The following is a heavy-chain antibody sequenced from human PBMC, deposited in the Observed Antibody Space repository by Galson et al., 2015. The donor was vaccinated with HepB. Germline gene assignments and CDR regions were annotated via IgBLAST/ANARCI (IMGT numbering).Heavy chain of an antibody. CDR3: ARVRCSSTSCYFDSLFPDY. CDR2: IYYSGST. J-gene: IGHJ4*02. Sequence: LSLTCTVSGGSISSGDYYWSWIRQPPGKGLEWIGYIYYSGSTYYNPSLKSRVTISVDTSKNQFSLKLSSVTAADTAVYYCARVRCSSTSCYFDSLFPDYWGQGTLVTVSS. D-gene: IGHD2-2*01. CDR1: GGSISSGDYY. V-gene: IGHV4-30-4*01.